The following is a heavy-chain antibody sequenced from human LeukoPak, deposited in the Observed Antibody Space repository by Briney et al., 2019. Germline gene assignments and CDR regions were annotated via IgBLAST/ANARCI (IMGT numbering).Heavy chain of an antibody. J-gene: IGHJ4*02. D-gene: IGHD3-10*01. CDR3: AKGGGVISYYFDY. CDR2: ISGSGGST. Sequence: PGGSLRLSCAASGFTFRNYAMSWVRQAPGKGLEWVSLISGSGGSTDYADSVKGRFTISRDTPKNTLYLQVNSLRAEDTAVYYCAKGGGVISYYFDYWGQGTLVTVSS. CDR1: GFTFRNYA. V-gene: IGHV3-23*01.